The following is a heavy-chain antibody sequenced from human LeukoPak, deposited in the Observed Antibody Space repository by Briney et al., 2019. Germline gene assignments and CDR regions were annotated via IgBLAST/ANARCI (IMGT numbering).Heavy chain of an antibody. D-gene: IGHD1-26*01. CDR3: ARDRDSTTSLDY. Sequence: GGSLRLSCAASGFTFSSYAMNWVRQAPGKGLEWVSAITGSGGRTYYADSVKGRFTISRDNAKNSLYLQMNSLRAEDTAVYYCARDRDSTTSLDYWGQGTLVTVSS. CDR1: GFTFSSYA. CDR2: ITGSGGRT. V-gene: IGHV3-23*01. J-gene: IGHJ4*02.